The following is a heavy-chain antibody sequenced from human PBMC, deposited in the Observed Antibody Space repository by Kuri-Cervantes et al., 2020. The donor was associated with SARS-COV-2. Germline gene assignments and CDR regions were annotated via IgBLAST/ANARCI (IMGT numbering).Heavy chain of an antibody. J-gene: IGHJ4*02. CDR2: ISWNSGSI. CDR1: GFTFSSDA. CDR3: ASIAAAGKNCFDY. Sequence: SLKISCAASGFTFSSDAMHWVRQAPGKGLEWVSGISWNSGSIGYADSVKGRFTISRDNAKNSLYLQMNSLRAEDTAVYYCASIAAAGKNCFDYWGQGTLVTVSS. V-gene: IGHV3-9*01. D-gene: IGHD6-13*01.